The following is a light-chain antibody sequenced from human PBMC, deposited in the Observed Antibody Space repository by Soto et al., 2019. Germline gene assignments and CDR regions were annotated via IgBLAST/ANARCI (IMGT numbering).Light chain of an antibody. CDR1: QSVSGY. V-gene: IGKV3-11*01. CDR2: DTS. J-gene: IGKJ4*01. CDR3: QQRSNWPLT. Sequence: EIVLTQSPATLSLSPGERVTLSCRASQSVSGYLAWDQQKPGQAPRLLIYDTSNRAAGIPARFSGSGSGTDFTLTISSLEPEDFAVYYCQQRSNWPLTFGGGTKVEIK.